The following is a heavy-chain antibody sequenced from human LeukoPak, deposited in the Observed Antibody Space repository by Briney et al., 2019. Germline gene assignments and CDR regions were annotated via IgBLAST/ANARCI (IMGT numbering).Heavy chain of an antibody. D-gene: IGHD4-23*01. J-gene: IGHJ5*02. CDR2: MNPNSGNT. Sequence: ASVKVSCKASGYTFTSYDINWVRQATGQGLEWVGWMNPNSGNTGYAQNFQGRVTITRDTSISTAYMELSSLRFEDTAVYYCARDYGGNSGWFDPWGQGTQVTVSS. CDR3: ARDYGGNSGWFDP. CDR1: GYTFTSYD. V-gene: IGHV1-8*01.